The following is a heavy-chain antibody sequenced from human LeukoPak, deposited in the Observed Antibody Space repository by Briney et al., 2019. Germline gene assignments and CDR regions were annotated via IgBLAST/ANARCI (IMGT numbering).Heavy chain of an antibody. D-gene: IGHD3-9*01. J-gene: IGHJ3*02. Sequence: SQTLSLTCTVSGGSISSGDYYWSWIRQPPGKGLEWIGYIYYSGSTYYNPSLKSRVTISVDTSKNQFSLKLSSVTAADMAVYYCARAPRDILTGCSDAFDIWGQGTMVTVSS. CDR1: GGSISSGDYY. V-gene: IGHV4-30-4*01. CDR3: ARAPRDILTGCSDAFDI. CDR2: IYYSGST.